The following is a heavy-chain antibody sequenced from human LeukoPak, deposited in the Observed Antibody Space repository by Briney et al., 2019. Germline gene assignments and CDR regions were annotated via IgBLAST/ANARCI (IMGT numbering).Heavy chain of an antibody. Sequence: GGSLRLSCAASGFTFSTYAMNWVRQAPAKGRGWVSTMCGGGLTTDYADSLKDRFTISRDNSNNTLYLQMNSLRAEDTAVYFCARGFLGGTDQYFDSWGQGTLVTVSS. CDR3: ARGFLGGTDQYFDS. CDR1: GFTFSTYA. CDR2: MCGGGLTT. D-gene: IGHD6-19*01. V-gene: IGHV3-23*01. J-gene: IGHJ4*02.